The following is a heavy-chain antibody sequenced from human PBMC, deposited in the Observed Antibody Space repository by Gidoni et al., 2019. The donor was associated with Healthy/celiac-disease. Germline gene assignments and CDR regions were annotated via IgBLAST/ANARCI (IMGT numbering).Heavy chain of an antibody. J-gene: IGHJ1*01. CDR3: ARDARNQLPEYFQH. V-gene: IGHV3-30-3*01. Sequence: QVQLVESGGGGVQPGRSLRLSCAASGFTFSSYAMHWVRQAPGKGLEWVAVISYDGSNKYYADSVKGRFTISRDNSNNTLYLQMNGLRAEDTAVYYCARDARNQLPEYFQHWGQGTLVTVSS. D-gene: IGHD2-2*01. CDR2: ISYDGSNK. CDR1: GFTFSSYA.